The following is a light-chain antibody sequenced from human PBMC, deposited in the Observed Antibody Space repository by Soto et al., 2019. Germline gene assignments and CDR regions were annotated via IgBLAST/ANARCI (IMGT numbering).Light chain of an antibody. V-gene: IGKV3-15*01. CDR3: QQYNSWPPYT. CDR1: QSFSSS. CDR2: GSS. Sequence: EIVMTQSPGTLSVSPGERATLSCRASQSFSSSLAWYQQRPGQAPRLLIYGSSTRATGVPARFSGSGSGTEFTLTITSLQSEDFAVYSCQQYNSWPPYTFGQRTNLQIK. J-gene: IGKJ2*01.